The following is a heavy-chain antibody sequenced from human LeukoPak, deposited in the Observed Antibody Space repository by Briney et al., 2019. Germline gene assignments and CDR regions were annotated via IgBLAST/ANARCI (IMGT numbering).Heavy chain of an antibody. V-gene: IGHV3-74*01. Sequence: GGSLRLSCAASGFTFSSYWMSWVRQAPGKGLVWVARIYNDGSRTNYADSVKGRFTISRDNAKNSVYLQMDSLRVEDTAVYYCSRGHYGMDVWGQGTTVIVSS. J-gene: IGHJ6*02. CDR1: GFTFSSYW. CDR3: SRGHYGMDV. CDR2: IYNDGSRT.